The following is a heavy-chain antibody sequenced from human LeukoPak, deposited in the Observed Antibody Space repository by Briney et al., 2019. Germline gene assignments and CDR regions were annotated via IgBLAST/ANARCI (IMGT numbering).Heavy chain of an antibody. J-gene: IGHJ4*02. V-gene: IGHV3-23*01. CDR3: AKGRYDRGYFDY. Sequence: GGSLRLSCAASGFTFSSYAMSWVRQAPGKGLEWVSAISGSGGSSYYADSVKGRFTISRDNSKNTLYLQMNSLRAEDTAVYYCAKGRYDRGYFDYWGQGTLVTVSS. CDR2: ISGSGGSS. D-gene: IGHD3-22*01. CDR1: GFTFSSYA.